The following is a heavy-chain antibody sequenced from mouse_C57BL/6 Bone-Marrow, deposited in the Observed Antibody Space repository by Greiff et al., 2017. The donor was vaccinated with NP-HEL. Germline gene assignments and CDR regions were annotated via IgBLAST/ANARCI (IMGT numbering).Heavy chain of an antibody. D-gene: IGHD2-10*01. V-gene: IGHV14-4*01. CDR1: GFNIKDDY. J-gene: IGHJ4*01. CDR3: TTLLHD. CDR2: IDPENGVT. Sequence: EVQLQQSGAELVRPGASVKLSCTASGFNIKDDYMHWVTQRPEPGLAWIGWIDPENGVTEYASKFQGQATIPADPSSNPPYLPLSSLTAEDTAVYYCTTLLHDWGQGTSGTVSS.